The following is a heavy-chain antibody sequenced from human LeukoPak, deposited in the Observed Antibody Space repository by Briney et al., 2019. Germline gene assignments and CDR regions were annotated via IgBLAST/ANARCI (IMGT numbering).Heavy chain of an antibody. Sequence: SVKVSCKASGYTFTSYGISWVRQAPAQGLEWMGRIIPILGIANYAQKFQGRVTITADKSTSTAYMELSSLRSEDTAVYYCARDSRRDTGSSDYWGQGTLVTVSS. CDR3: ARDSRRDTGSSDY. J-gene: IGHJ4*02. D-gene: IGHD3-10*01. CDR2: IIPILGIA. V-gene: IGHV1-69*04. CDR1: GYTFTSYG.